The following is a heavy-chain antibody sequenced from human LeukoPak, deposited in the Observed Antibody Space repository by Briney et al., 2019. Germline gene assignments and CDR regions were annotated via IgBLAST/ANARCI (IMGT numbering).Heavy chain of an antibody. CDR1: GFTFSSYG. J-gene: IGHJ4*02. V-gene: IGHV3-30*18. CDR2: ISYDGSNK. CDR3: AKEGNIVASNHPRDYFDY. Sequence: GGSLRLSCAASGFTFSSYGMHWVRQAPGKGLEWVAVISYDGSNKYYADSVKGGFTISRDNSTNTLSLQITSLRADDTAVYYCAKEGNIVASNHPRDYFDYWGQGTLVTVSS. D-gene: IGHD5-12*01.